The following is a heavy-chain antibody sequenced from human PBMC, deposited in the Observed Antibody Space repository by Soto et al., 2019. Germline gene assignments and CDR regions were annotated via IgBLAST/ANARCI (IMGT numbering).Heavy chain of an antibody. CDR3: ARDVGDESITYNDAFDV. J-gene: IGHJ3*01. V-gene: IGHV1-18*01. Sequence: ASVKVSCKASGYSFSTYEINWLRQAPGQGLEWIGWVSAYRDYTDYAEKFQDRVTMTTDTSMNTAYMELRSLTYNDTAVYYCARDVGDESITYNDAFDVWGQGTMVT. CDR2: VSAYRDYT. CDR1: GYSFSTYE. D-gene: IGHD3-10*01.